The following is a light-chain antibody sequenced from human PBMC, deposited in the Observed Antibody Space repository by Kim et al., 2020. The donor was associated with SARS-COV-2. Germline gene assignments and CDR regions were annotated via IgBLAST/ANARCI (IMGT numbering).Light chain of an antibody. Sequence: EIVMTQSPATLSVSPGERATLSCRASQSVSSNLGWYQQKPGQAPRLLIYGASTRATGIPARFSGSGSGTEFTLTISSLQSEDFAVYYCQQYNNWPPHTFGQGTKLEI. V-gene: IGKV3-15*01. J-gene: IGKJ2*01. CDR2: GAS. CDR1: QSVSSN. CDR3: QQYNNWPPHT.